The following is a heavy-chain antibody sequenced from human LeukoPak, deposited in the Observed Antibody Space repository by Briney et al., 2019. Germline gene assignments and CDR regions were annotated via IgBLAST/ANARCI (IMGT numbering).Heavy chain of an antibody. D-gene: IGHD3-3*01. V-gene: IGHV4-39*01. Sequence: SETLSLTCTVSGGSISSSNYYWGWIRQPPGKGLEWIGSIYNSGSTYYNPSLKSRVTISVDTSKNQFSLKLSSVTAADTAVYYCARADFITIFGVVANWFDPWGQGTLVTVSS. J-gene: IGHJ5*02. CDR3: ARADFITIFGVVANWFDP. CDR2: IYNSGST. CDR1: GGSISSSNYY.